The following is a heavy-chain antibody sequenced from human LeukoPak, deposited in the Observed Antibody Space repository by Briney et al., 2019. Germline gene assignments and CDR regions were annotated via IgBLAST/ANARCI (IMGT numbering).Heavy chain of an antibody. J-gene: IGHJ6*02. D-gene: IGHD3-10*01. CDR1: GFTFDDYA. Sequence: GGSLRLSCAASGFTFDDYAMHWVRQAPGKGLEWDSGISWNSGSIGYADSVKGRFTISRDNAKNSLYLQMNSLRAEDTALYYCAKDLSGSYYPPYYYYGMDVWGQGTTVTVSS. CDR2: ISWNSGSI. CDR3: AKDLSGSYYPPYYYYGMDV. V-gene: IGHV3-9*01.